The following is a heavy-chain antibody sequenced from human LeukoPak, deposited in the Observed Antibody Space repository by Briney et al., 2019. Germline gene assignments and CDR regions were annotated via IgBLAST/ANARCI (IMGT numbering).Heavy chain of an antibody. D-gene: IGHD3-9*01. CDR3: ARDSLNYDILTGYYYYYYMDV. J-gene: IGHJ6*03. CDR1: GYSISSGYY. CDR2: IYHSGST. V-gene: IGHV4-38-2*02. Sequence: SETLSLTCTVSGYSISSGYYWGWIRQPPGKGLEWIGSIYHSGSTYYNPSLKSRVTMSVDTSKNQFSLKLSSVTAADTAVYYCARDSLNYDILTGYYYYYYMDVWGKGTTVTISS.